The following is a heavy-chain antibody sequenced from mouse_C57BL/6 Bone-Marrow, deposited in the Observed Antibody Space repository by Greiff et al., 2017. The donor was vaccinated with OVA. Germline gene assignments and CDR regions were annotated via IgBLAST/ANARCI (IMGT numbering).Heavy chain of an antibody. V-gene: IGHV5-15*01. J-gene: IGHJ1*03. CDR1: GFTFSDYG. Sequence: DVKLVESGGGLVQPGGSLKLSCAASGFTFSDYGMAWVRQAPRKGPEWVAFISNLAYSIYYADTVTGRFTISRENAKNTLYLEMSSLRSEDTAMYYCARNYDYDWYFDVWGTGTTVTVSS. D-gene: IGHD2-4*01. CDR3: ARNYDYDWYFDV. CDR2: ISNLAYSI.